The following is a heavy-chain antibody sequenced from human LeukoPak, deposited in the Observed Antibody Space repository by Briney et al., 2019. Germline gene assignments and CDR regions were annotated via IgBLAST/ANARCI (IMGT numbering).Heavy chain of an antibody. J-gene: IGHJ6*02. Sequence: GRSLRLSCAASGFTLSSYAMHWVRQAPGKGLEWVAVISYDGSNKYYADSVKGRFTISRDNSKNTLYLQMNSLRAEDTAVYYCARELAIRGELLYYYYGMDVWGQGTTVTVSS. V-gene: IGHV3-30-3*01. CDR1: GFTLSSYA. D-gene: IGHD1-26*01. CDR3: ARELAIRGELLYYYYGMDV. CDR2: ISYDGSNK.